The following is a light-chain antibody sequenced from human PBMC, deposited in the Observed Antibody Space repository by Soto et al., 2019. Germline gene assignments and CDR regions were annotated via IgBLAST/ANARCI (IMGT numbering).Light chain of an antibody. V-gene: IGKV3-20*01. Sequence: EIVLTQSPGTLSLSPGERATLSCRASQSFSSSYLAWYQQKPGQAPRLLIYGASIRATGIPDRFSGSGSGTDFTLTISRLESEDFAVYYCQQCGSSRTFGQGTKVDIK. CDR2: GAS. CDR1: QSFSSSY. J-gene: IGKJ1*01. CDR3: QQCGSSRT.